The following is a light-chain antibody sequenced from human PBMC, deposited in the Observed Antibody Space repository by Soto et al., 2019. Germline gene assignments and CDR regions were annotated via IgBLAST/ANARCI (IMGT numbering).Light chain of an antibody. J-gene: IGKJ4*01. Sequence: DDQMTQSPSSLSASVGDRVTITCRASQSVSIYLNWYQQKPGKAPKLLIYAASTLQSGVPSRFSGSGFGTDFTLTISSLQAEDFASYYCQQLRSYPSTFGGGTKVDI. V-gene: IGKV1-39*01. CDR3: QQLRSYPST. CDR2: AAS. CDR1: QSVSIY.